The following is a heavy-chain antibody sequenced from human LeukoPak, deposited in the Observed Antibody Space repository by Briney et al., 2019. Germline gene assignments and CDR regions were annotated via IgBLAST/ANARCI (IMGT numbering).Heavy chain of an antibody. CDR2: IYHSGST. CDR3: ARVRSYYERADYFDY. V-gene: IGHV4-4*02. J-gene: IGHJ4*02. D-gene: IGHD3-22*01. Sequence: SETLSLTCAVSGGSISSSNWWSWVRQPPGKGLEWIGEIYHSGSTNYNPSLKSRVTISVDKSKNQFSLKLSSVTAADTAVYYCARVRSYYERADYFDYWGQGTLVTVSS. CDR1: GGSISSSNW.